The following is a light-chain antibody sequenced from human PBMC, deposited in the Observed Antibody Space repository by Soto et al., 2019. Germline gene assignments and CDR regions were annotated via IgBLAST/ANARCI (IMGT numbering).Light chain of an antibody. CDR1: SSDVGAYNF. V-gene: IGLV2-11*01. Sequence: QSVLTQPRSVSGSPGQSVTISCTGTSSDVGAYNFVSWYQQRPGKAPKVMIYDVTKRPSGVPDRFSGSKSGNTASLTISGLQADDEADYYCCSFAGSFTWVFGGGTKVTVL. CDR2: DVT. J-gene: IGLJ3*02. CDR3: CSFAGSFTWV.